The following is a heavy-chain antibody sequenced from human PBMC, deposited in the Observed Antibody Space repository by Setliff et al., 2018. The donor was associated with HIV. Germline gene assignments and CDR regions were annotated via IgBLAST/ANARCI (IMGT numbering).Heavy chain of an antibody. D-gene: IGHD6-19*01. V-gene: IGHV3-13*01. Sequence: PGGSLRLSCAASGFTFSSYDMFWVRQVAGKGLEWVSAIGTAADTFYPASVKGRFIISRENAKNSLYLHMNSLRVGDTAVYYCVSAPPSGWHPSFDSWGQGALVTVSS. CDR1: GFTFSSYD. CDR2: IGTAADT. CDR3: VSAPPSGWHPSFDS. J-gene: IGHJ4*02.